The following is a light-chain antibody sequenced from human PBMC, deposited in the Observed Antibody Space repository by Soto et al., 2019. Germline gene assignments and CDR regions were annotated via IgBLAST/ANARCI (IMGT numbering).Light chain of an antibody. Sequence: QSVLTQPPSASGTPGQRVTISCSGSNSNVGNNTVNWDQQLPGTAPKLLIESNNERPSGVPDRFAGYKSATSASLAISGLHSEEEADYYCSAWDDSLNGLLFGGGTQLTVL. CDR2: SNN. CDR1: NSNVGNNT. V-gene: IGLV1-44*01. J-gene: IGLJ3*02. CDR3: SAWDDSLNGLL.